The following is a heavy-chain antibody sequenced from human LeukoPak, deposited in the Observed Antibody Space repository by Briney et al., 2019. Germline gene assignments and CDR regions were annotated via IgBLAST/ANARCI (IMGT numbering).Heavy chain of an antibody. Sequence: GGSLRLSCAASGFTFSSYAMSCVRQAPGKGLEWVSAISGSGGSTYYADSVKGRFTISRDNSKNTLYLQMNNLRAEDTAVYYCARDRGYAFDIWGQGTMVTVSS. V-gene: IGHV3-23*01. J-gene: IGHJ3*02. D-gene: IGHD5-12*01. CDR3: ARDRGYAFDI. CDR2: ISGSGGST. CDR1: GFTFSSYA.